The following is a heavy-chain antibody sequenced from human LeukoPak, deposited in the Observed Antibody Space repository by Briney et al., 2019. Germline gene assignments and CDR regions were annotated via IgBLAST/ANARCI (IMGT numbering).Heavy chain of an antibody. CDR3: ARHLYGGYVVDY. J-gene: IGHJ4*02. D-gene: IGHD5-12*01. Sequence: SETLSLTCTVSGGSISSSSYYCGWIRQPPGKGLEWIGSIYYSGSTYYNPSLKSRVTISVDTSKNQFSLKLSSVTAADTAVYYCARHLYGGYVVDYWGQGTLVTVSS. CDR1: GGSISSSSYY. CDR2: IYYSGST. V-gene: IGHV4-39*01.